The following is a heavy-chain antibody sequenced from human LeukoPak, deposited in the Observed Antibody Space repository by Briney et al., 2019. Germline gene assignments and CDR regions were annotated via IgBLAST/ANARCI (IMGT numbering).Heavy chain of an antibody. Sequence: SETLSLTCTVSGGSINSGSYYWSWIRQPAGKGLEWIGEINHSGSTNYNPSLKSRVTISVDTSKNQFSLKLSSVTAADTAVYYCARLLTGDYWGQGTLVTVSS. D-gene: IGHD1-20*01. CDR1: GGSINSGSYY. V-gene: IGHV4-61*10. J-gene: IGHJ4*02. CDR3: ARLLTGDY. CDR2: INHSGST.